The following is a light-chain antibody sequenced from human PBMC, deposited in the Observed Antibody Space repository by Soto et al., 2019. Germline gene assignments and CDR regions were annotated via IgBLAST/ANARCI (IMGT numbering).Light chain of an antibody. J-gene: IGKJ5*01. V-gene: IGKV3-11*01. CDR1: QSVSTY. CDR3: QQRSKWPIT. CDR2: DAS. Sequence: ELVLTQSPGTLSLSPGERAALSCRASQSVSTYLAWYQQKPGQAPRLFIYDASNRATGIPARFSGSGSGTDFTLTISSLEPEDFAVYYCQQRSKWPITFGQGTRLEI.